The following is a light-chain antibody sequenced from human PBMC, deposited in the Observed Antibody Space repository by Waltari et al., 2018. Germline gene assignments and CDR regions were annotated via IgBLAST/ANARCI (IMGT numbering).Light chain of an antibody. CDR3: SSYTSSSTLTVV. Sequence: QSALTQPASVSGSPGPSITISCTGTTSYVGGYNHVSWYQHHPGKAPKLMIYDVSNRPSGISNRFSGSKSGNTASLTISGLQAEDEADYYCSSYTSSSTLTVVFGGGTKVTVL. CDR1: TSYVGGYNH. J-gene: IGLJ2*01. CDR2: DVS. V-gene: IGLV2-14*03.